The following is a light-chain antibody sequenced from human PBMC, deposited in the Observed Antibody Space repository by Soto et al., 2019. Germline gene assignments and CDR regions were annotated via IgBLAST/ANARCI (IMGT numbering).Light chain of an antibody. CDR2: DYS. V-gene: IGLV3-21*02. Sequence: SYELTQPPSVSVAPGQTARITCGGNNIGSKSVHWYQQKPGQAPVLVVYDYSDRPSGIPERFSGYNSGNTATLTISRVEAGDEADYYCQVWEVFGTGTKVTVL. J-gene: IGLJ1*01. CDR1: NIGSKS. CDR3: QVWEV.